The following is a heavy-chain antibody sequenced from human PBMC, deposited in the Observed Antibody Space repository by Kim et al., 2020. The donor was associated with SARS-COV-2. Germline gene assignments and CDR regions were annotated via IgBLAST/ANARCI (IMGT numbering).Heavy chain of an antibody. V-gene: IGHV3-23*01. J-gene: IGHJ4*02. D-gene: IGHD2-2*01. CDR3: AGICGTTSCSDDY. CDR2: ISFGGVT. CDR1: GFTFSNYG. Sequence: GGSLRLSCAASGFTFSNYGVSWVRQAPGKGLEWVSAISFGGVTDYADSVRGRFTTSRDNPKSTAYLQMNSLRAEDTAVYYCAGICGTTSCSDDYWGQGT.